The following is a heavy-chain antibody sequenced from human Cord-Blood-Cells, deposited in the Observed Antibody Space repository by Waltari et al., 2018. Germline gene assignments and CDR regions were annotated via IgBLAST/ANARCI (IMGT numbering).Heavy chain of an antibody. CDR2: IYYSGST. CDR3: ARGTYYDFWSGYYIGYYGMDV. J-gene: IGHJ6*02. CDR1: GGSISSHY. D-gene: IGHD3-3*01. V-gene: IGHV4-59*11. Sequence: QVQLQESGPGLVKPSETLSLTCTVSGGSISSHYWSWIRQPPGKGLEWIGYIYYSGSTHDNPSLKSRVTISVDTSKNQFSLKLSSVTAADTAVYYCARGTYYDFWSGYYIGYYGMDVWGQGTTVTVSS.